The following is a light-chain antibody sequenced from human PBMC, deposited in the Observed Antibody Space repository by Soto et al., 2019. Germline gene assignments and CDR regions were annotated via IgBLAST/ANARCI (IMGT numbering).Light chain of an antibody. CDR1: QSVFGY. CDR2: DAY. V-gene: IGKV3-11*01. J-gene: IGKJ4*01. CDR3: QQRSDSPPLT. Sequence: EVVLTQSPATLSLSPGDRATLSCRASQSVFGYLAWYQHKPGQAPRLLIYDAYKRATGVPARFSGSGSETDFTLIISSLEPEDFAVYYCQQRSDSPPLTFGGGTKEEIK.